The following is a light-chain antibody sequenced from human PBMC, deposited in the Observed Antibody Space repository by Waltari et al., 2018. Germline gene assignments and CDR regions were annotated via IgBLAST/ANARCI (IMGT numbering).Light chain of an antibody. V-gene: IGLV2-14*03. J-gene: IGLJ1*01. CDR3: SSYTSSSTYV. Sequence: QSALTQPASVSGSPGQPITTPCTGTSSYFAGYNYVSWYQQHPGKAPKLLIDHVSNRPSGVSNRFSGSKSGNTASLTISGLQAEDEADYFCSSYTSSSTYVFGTGTKVTVL. CDR2: HVS. CDR1: SSYFAGYNY.